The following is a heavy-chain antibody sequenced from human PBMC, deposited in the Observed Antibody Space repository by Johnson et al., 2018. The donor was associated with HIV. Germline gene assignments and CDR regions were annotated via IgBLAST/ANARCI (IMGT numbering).Heavy chain of an antibody. Sequence: EVQVVESGGGLVQPGGSLRLSCAASGFTFSSYAMHWVRQAPGKGLEYVSAISSSTIYYEDSVKGLFTISRDNAKNSLYLQMNSLRAEDTAVYYCARGTSAFDIWGQGTMVTVSS. CDR1: GFTFSSYA. D-gene: IGHD2-2*01. CDR3: ARGTSAFDI. J-gene: IGHJ3*02. V-gene: IGHV3-64*07. CDR2: ISSSTI.